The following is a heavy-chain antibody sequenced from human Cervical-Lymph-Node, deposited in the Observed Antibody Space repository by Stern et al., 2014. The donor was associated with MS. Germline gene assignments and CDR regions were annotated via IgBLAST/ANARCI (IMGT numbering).Heavy chain of an antibody. CDR3: ASPPPRRKWDDPNYGMDV. V-gene: IGHV5-51*03. Sequence: EVQLVQSGAEVKKPGESLKISCKGSGYTFTNNWIAWVRQMPGKGLEWMGIIYPDDSDIRYSPSLQGQVTISADKSIRTAYLPWSSLKAADSAVYYCASPPPRRKWDDPNYGMDVWGQGTTVTVSS. J-gene: IGHJ6*02. CDR2: IYPDDSDI. CDR1: GYTFTNNW. D-gene: IGHD1-1*01.